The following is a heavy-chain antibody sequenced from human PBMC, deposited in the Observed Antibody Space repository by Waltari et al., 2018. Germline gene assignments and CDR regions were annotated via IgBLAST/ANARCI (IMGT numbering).Heavy chain of an antibody. Sequence: EVHLVESGGGVVRPGGSLRLSCAASGFTFDDFDMTWVRQAPGKGLEWVCDINWNGGRTNYADSVKGRFTISRDNAKNSLYLQMSSLRLEDTALYHCARRGNFWSGNPFDSWGQGTLVTVSS. D-gene: IGHD3-3*01. CDR2: INWNGGRT. J-gene: IGHJ4*02. CDR1: GFTFDDFD. V-gene: IGHV3-20*01. CDR3: ARRGNFWSGNPFDS.